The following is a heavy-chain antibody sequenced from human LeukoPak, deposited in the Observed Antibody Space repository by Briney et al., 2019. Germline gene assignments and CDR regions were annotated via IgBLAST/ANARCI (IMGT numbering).Heavy chain of an antibody. J-gene: IGHJ4*02. CDR1: GFTFSSYW. Sequence: GGPLRLSCAASGFTFSSYWMSWVRQAPGKGLEWVSAISGSGGSTYYADSVKGRFTISRDNSKNTLYLQMNSLRAEDTAVYYCAKASAMIVVVSKHFDYWGQGTLVTVSS. V-gene: IGHV3-23*01. CDR2: ISGSGGST. D-gene: IGHD3-22*01. CDR3: AKASAMIVVVSKHFDY.